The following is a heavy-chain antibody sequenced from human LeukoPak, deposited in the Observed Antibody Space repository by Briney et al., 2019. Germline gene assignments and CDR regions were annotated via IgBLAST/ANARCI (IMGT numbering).Heavy chain of an antibody. D-gene: IGHD2-2*01. V-gene: IGHV3-30*01. Sequence: PGVSLRLPCAASGHTHNSYAMHWAPRAPGRGLVGVAVISYDGSIKYFADSVKGRITISRDNAKNALYLKMNSLGAEDMGVYYCVRDSGCSGTSYYLCGCDFDYWGQGTLVTVSS. CDR3: VRDSGCSGTSYYLCGCDFDY. CDR2: ISYDGSIK. CDR1: GHTHNSYA. J-gene: IGHJ4*02.